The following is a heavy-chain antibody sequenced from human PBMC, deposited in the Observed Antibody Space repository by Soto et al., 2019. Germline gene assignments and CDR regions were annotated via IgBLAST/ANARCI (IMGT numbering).Heavy chain of an antibody. CDR1: GGSISSYY. Sequence: PSETLSLTCTVSGGSISSYYWSWIRQPPGRGLEWIGYIYYSGSTNYNPSLKSRVTISADSSKKQFSLKLSSVTAADTAVYYCARDWFVVVPAAVLSYGMDVWGQGTTVTVSS. J-gene: IGHJ6*02. V-gene: IGHV4-59*12. D-gene: IGHD2-2*01. CDR2: IYYSGST. CDR3: ARDWFVVVPAAVLSYGMDV.